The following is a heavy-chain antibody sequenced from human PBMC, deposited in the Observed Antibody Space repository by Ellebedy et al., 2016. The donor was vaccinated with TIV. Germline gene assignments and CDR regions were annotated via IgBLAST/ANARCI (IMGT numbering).Heavy chain of an antibody. V-gene: IGHV1-69*13. CDR2: IIPIFGTA. CDR1: GYTFTSYD. D-gene: IGHD3-9*01. Sequence: ASVKVSCKASGYTFTSYDINWVRQATGQGLEWMGGIIPIFGTANYAQKFQGRVTITADESTSTAYMELSSLRSEDTAVYYCARGGDILTGYYKEFDPWGQGTLVTVSS. CDR3: ARGGDILTGYYKEFDP. J-gene: IGHJ5*02.